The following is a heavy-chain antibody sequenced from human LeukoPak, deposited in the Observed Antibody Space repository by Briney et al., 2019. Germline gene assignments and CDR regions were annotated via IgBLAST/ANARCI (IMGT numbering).Heavy chain of an antibody. J-gene: IGHJ2*01. Sequence: SVKVSCKASGGTFSSYAISWVRQAPGQGLEWMGGIIPIFGTANYAQKFQGRVTITTDESTSTAYMELSSLRSEDTAVYYCARVSRRARYFDLWGRGTLVTVSS. D-gene: IGHD1-26*01. CDR3: ARVSRRARYFDL. CDR2: IIPIFGTA. CDR1: GGTFSSYA. V-gene: IGHV1-69*05.